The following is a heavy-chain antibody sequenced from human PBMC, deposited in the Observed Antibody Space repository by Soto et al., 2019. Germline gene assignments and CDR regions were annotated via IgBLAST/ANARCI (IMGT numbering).Heavy chain of an antibody. CDR3: ARLTTDDAFDI. V-gene: IGHV3-13*01. CDR2: IGTAGDT. J-gene: IGHJ3*02. CDR1: GFTFSSYE. Sequence: GGSLRLSCAASGFTFSSYEMHWVRQATGKGLEWVSAIGTAGDTYYPGSVKGRFTISRENAKNSLYLQMNSLRAGDTAVYYCARLTTDDAFDIWGQGTMVTVSS. D-gene: IGHD4-17*01.